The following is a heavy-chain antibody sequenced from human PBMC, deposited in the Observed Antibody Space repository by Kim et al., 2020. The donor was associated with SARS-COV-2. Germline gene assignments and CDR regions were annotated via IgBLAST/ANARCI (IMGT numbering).Heavy chain of an antibody. CDR3: ARDKGIAAAGGGNWFDP. CDR1: GGSNSSYY. J-gene: IGHJ5*02. V-gene: IGHV4-59*13. CDR2: IYYSGST. D-gene: IGHD6-13*01. Sequence: SETLSLTCTVSGGSNSSYYWSWIRQPPGKGLEWIGYIYYSGSTNYNPSLKSRVTISVDTSKNQFSLKLSSVTAADTAVYYCARDKGIAAAGGGNWFDPWGQGTLVTVSS.